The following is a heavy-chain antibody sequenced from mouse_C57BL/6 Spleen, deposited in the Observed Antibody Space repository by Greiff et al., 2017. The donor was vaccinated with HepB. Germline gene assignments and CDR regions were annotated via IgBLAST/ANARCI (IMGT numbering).Heavy chain of an antibody. V-gene: IGHV1-55*01. D-gene: IGHD1-1*01. CDR3: ARRGGTVVATRYFDV. CDR2: IYPGSGST. CDR1: GYTFTSYW. Sequence: QVQLQQPGAELVKPGASVKMSCKASGYTFTSYWITWVKQRPGQGLEWIGDIYPGSGSTNYNEKFKSKATLTVDTSSSTAYMQLSSLTSEDSAVYYCARRGGTVVATRYFDVWGTGTTVTVSS. J-gene: IGHJ1*03.